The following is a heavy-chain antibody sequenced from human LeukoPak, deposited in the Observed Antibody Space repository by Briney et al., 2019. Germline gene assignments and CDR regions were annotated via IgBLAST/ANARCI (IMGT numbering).Heavy chain of an antibody. J-gene: IGHJ3*02. CDR2: IYSGGST. D-gene: IGHD1-7*01. CDR1: GFTVSSNY. V-gene: IGHV3-66*01. Sequence: GGSLRLSCAASGFTVSSNYMSWVRQAPGKGLEWVSVIYSGGSTYYADSVKGRLTISRDNSKNTLYLQMNSLRAEDTAVYYCARVLVRNYGDAFDIWGQGTMVTVSS. CDR3: ARVLVRNYGDAFDI.